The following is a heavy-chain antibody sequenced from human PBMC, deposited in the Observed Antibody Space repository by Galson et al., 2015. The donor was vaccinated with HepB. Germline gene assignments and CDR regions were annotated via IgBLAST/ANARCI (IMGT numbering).Heavy chain of an antibody. CDR1: GFTFSDYY. CDR2: ISSSGDYT. J-gene: IGHJ4*02. Sequence: SLRLSCAASGFTFSDYYMSWVRQAPGKGLEWVSYISSSGDYTNCADSVKGRFTISRDNARSSLSLQLSSLRAENTAVYYCARDGIAVVDLDYWGQGTLVTVSS. V-gene: IGHV3-11*06. CDR3: ARDGIAVVDLDY. D-gene: IGHD6-19*01.